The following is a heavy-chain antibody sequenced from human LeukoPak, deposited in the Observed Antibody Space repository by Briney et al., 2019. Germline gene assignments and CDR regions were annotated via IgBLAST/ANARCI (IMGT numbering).Heavy chain of an antibody. CDR1: GFIVNSYA. CDR2: IYSDGVT. V-gene: IGHV3-66*02. J-gene: IGHJ5*02. CDR3: ARDRAEGKTWVEFDP. Sequence: GGSLRLSCAASGFIVNSYAMSWVRQTPGKGLAWVSLIYSDGVTQYADSVKGRFTISRDNSKNTLYLQMNSLRDEDTAVYFCARDRAEGKTWVEFDPWGQGTLVTVSS.